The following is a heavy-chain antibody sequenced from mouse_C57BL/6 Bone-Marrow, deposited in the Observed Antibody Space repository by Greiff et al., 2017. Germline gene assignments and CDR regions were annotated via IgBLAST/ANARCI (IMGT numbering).Heavy chain of an antibody. V-gene: IGHV14-4*01. J-gene: IGHJ3*01. D-gene: IGHD1-1*01. CDR3: TTYYYGSGAWFAY. CDR1: GFNIKDDY. CDR2: IDPENGDT. Sequence: EVQLQQSGAELVRPGASVKLSCTASGFNIKDDYMHWVKQRPEQGLEWIGWIDPENGDTEYASKFQGKATITADTSSNTAYLQLSSLTSEDTAVYYCTTYYYGSGAWFAYWGQGTLVTVSA.